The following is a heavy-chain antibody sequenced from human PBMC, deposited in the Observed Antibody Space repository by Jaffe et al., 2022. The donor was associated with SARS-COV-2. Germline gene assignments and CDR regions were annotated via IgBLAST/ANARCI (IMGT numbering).Heavy chain of an antibody. CDR2: INAGNGNT. CDR1: GYTFTSYA. D-gene: IGHD5-18*01. Sequence: QVQLVQSGAEVKKPGASVKVSCKASGYTFTSYAMHWVRQAPGQRLEWMGWINAGNGNTKYSQKFQGRVTITRDTSASTAYMELSSLRSEDTAVYYCARGVDSYGPPCGMDVWGQGTTVTVSS. CDR3: ARGVDSYGPPCGMDV. J-gene: IGHJ6*02. V-gene: IGHV1-3*01.